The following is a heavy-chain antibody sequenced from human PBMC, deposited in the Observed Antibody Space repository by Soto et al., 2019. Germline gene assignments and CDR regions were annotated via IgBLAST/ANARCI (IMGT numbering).Heavy chain of an antibody. J-gene: IGHJ4*02. CDR3: AREEYYYGSGSFFTG. Sequence: ASVKVSCKASGYTFTSYGISWVRQAPGQGLEWMGWISAYNGNTNYAQKFQGRVTITRDTSASTAYMELSSLRSEDTAVYYCAREEYYYGSGSFFTGWGQGTLVTVSS. CDR2: ISAYNGNT. V-gene: IGHV1-18*01. D-gene: IGHD3-10*01. CDR1: GYTFTSYG.